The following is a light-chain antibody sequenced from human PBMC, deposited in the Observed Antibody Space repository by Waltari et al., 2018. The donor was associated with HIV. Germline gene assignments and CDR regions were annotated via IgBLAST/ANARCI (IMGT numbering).Light chain of an antibody. CDR2: RNN. CDR3: STWDSSLSAWV. J-gene: IGLJ3*02. Sequence: QAGLTQPPSVSKDLRQTATLTCTGNRNNVANQGAAWLQRHQGHPPKLLSYRNNNRPSGISERFSASRSGNTASLTITGLQPEDEADYYCSTWDSSLSAWVFGGGTKLTVL. V-gene: IGLV10-54*04. CDR1: RNNVANQG.